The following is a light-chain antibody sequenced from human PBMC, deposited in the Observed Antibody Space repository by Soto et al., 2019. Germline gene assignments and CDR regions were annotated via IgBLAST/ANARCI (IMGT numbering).Light chain of an antibody. CDR2: GAS. J-gene: IGKJ2*01. CDR1: QSVYTSY. Sequence: EIVLTQSPGTLSLSPGERASVSCRASQSVYTSYLAWFQQKPGQAPRLLIYGASNRATGIPDRFSGSGSGTDFTLTITRLEPEDFAVYFCHQSGNSPYTFGQGTKVDI. V-gene: IGKV3-20*01. CDR3: HQSGNSPYT.